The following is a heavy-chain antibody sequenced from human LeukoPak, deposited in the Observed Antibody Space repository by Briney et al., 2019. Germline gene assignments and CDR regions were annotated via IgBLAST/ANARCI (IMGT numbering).Heavy chain of an antibody. J-gene: IGHJ4*02. V-gene: IGHV1-2*02. CDR2: INPNSGGT. D-gene: IGHD2-15*01. CDR3: ARDSGWY. CDR1: GYTFTGYY. Sequence: ASVKVSCKASGYTFTGYYIHWVRQAPGQGLEWMGWINPNSGGTNYAQKFQGRVTMTRDTSISTAYMELSRLRPDDSAVYYCARDSGWYWGQGTLVTVSS.